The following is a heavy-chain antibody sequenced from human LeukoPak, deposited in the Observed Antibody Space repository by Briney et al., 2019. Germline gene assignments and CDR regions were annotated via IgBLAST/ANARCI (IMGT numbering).Heavy chain of an antibody. CDR1: GGSISSGGYY. D-gene: IGHD3-3*01. J-gene: IGHJ6*02. Sequence: PSQTLSLTCTVSGGSISSGGYYWSWIRQHPGKGLEWIGYIYYSGSTYYNPSLKSRVTISVDTSKNQFSLKLSSVTAADTAVYYCARDRNLDYDFWSGYYGYYYYYGMDVWGQGTTVTVSS. CDR3: ARDRNLDYDFWSGYYGYYYYYGMDV. V-gene: IGHV4-30-4*08. CDR2: IYYSGST.